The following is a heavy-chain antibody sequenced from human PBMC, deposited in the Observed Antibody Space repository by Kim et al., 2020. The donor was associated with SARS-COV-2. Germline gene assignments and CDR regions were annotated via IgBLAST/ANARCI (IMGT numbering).Heavy chain of an antibody. D-gene: IGHD3-9*01. V-gene: IGHV1-69*04. CDR3: ARDPMYYDILTGANDAFDI. CDR1: GGTFSSYA. J-gene: IGHJ3*02. CDR2: IIPILGIA. Sequence: SVKVSCKPSGGTFSSYAISWVRQAPGQGLEWMGRIIPILGIANYAQKFQGRVTITADKSTSTAYMELSSLRSEDTAVYYCARDPMYYDILTGANDAFDIWGQGTMVTVSS.